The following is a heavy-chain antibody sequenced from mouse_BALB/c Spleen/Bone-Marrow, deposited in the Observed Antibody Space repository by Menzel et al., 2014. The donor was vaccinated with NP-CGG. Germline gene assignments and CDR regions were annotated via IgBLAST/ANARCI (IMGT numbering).Heavy chain of an antibody. CDR3: ARDHDYEEIAY. D-gene: IGHD2-4*01. V-gene: IGHV5-15*02. Sequence: EVHLVESGGGLVQPGGSRKLSCAASGFTFSDSGMAWVRQAPGKGPEWVAFVSNSAYSIYYADTVTGRFTISRENAKNTLYLEMSSLRSEDTAMYYCARDHDYEEIAYWGQGTLVTVSA. CDR2: VSNSAYSI. J-gene: IGHJ3*01. CDR1: GFTFSDSG.